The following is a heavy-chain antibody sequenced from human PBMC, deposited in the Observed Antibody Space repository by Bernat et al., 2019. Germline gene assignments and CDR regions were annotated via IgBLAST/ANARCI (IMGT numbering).Heavy chain of an antibody. V-gene: IGHV3-43*01. Sequence: EVQLVESGGVVVQPGGSLRLSCAASGFTFDDYTMHWVRQAPGKGLEWVPLISWDGGSTYYADTVKGRFTISRDNSKNTLYLQMNSLRAEDTAVYYCAKDKDSSWLNWGIAGAGFDYWGQGTLVTVSS. CDR1: GFTFDDYT. D-gene: IGHD6-19*01. CDR3: AKDKDSSWLNWGIAGAGFDY. J-gene: IGHJ4*02. CDR2: ISWDGGST.